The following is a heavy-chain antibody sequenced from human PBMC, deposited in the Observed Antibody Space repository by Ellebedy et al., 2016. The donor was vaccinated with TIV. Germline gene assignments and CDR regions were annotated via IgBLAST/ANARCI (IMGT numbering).Heavy chain of an antibody. V-gene: IGHV1-46*01. CDR2: INPSGCST. Sequence: ASVKVSCKASGYTFTTYHMHCVRQPPGQGPEWMGIINPSGCSTSYAQKFQGSVTMTRDTSTSTVYMELSSLRSEDTAVYYCARGVSYGLEYWGKGTLVTVSS. CDR1: GYTFTTYH. J-gene: IGHJ4*02. CDR3: ARGVSYGLEY. D-gene: IGHD5-18*01.